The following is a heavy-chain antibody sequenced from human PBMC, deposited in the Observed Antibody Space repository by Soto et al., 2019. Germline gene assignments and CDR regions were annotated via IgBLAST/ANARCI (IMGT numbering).Heavy chain of an antibody. CDR3: ARSVVPAALVYYYDSSGYYEDDY. V-gene: IGHV1-3*01. CDR2: INAGNGNT. D-gene: IGHD3-22*01. CDR1: GYTFTSYA. J-gene: IGHJ4*02. Sequence: ASVKVSCKASGYTFTSYAMHWVRQAPGQRLEWMGWINAGNGNTKYSQKFQGRVTITRDTSASTAYMELSSLRSEDTAVYYCARSVVPAALVYYYDSSGYYEDDYWGQGPLVTVSS.